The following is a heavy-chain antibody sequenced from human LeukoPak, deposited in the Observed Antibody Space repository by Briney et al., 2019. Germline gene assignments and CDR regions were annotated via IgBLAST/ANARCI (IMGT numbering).Heavy chain of an antibody. J-gene: IGHJ4*02. Sequence: GGSLRLSCAASGXTFTSYGMHWVRQAPGKGPEWVAVMSYDGSNKYYADSVKGRFTISRDNSKNTLYLQMNSLRAEDTAVYYCAKLAETGYSSGWYDYWGQGTLVTVSS. CDR3: AKLAETGYSSGWYDY. CDR1: GXTFTSYG. CDR2: MSYDGSNK. V-gene: IGHV3-30*18. D-gene: IGHD6-19*01.